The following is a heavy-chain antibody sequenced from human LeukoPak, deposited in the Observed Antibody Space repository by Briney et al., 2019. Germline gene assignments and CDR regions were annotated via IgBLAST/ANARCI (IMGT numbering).Heavy chain of an antibody. CDR3: ARDAVEMATIYYGMDV. J-gene: IGHJ6*02. CDR2: MNPNSGNA. V-gene: IGHV1-8*01. CDR1: GYTFTSYD. D-gene: IGHD5-24*01. Sequence: ASVKVSCKASGYTFTSYDINWVRQATGQGLEWMGWMNPNSGNAGYAQNFQGRVTMTRNTSITTAYMELSSLRAEDTAVYYCARDAVEMATIYYGMDVWGQGTTVTVSS.